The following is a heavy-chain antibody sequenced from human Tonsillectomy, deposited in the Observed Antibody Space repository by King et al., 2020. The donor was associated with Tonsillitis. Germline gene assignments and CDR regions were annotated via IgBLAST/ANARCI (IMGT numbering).Heavy chain of an antibody. CDR1: GFRFSDYG. J-gene: IGHJ4*02. CDR2: LSYDGRLE. D-gene: IGHD4-17*01. Sequence: VQLVESGGGVVQPGGSLRLSCEVSGFRFSDYGMHWVRQAPGKGLEWLAVLSYDGRLEYYIDSVKGRFTISRDNSKNTMYLQMHSLRAEDTAVYYCARDPRALGVTTVYYFDYWGQGALVTVSS. CDR3: ARDPRALGVTTVYYFDY. V-gene: IGHV3-30*03.